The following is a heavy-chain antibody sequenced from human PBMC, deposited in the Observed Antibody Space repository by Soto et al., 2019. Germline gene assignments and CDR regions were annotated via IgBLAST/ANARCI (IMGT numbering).Heavy chain of an antibody. D-gene: IGHD5-18*01. V-gene: IGHV4-61*01. CDR3: ARQLWLRNYYFDY. Sequence: PSETLSLTCTVSGGSVSSGSYYWSWIRQPPGKGLEWIGYIYYSGSTNYNPSLKSRVTISVDTSKNQFSLKLSSVTAADTAVYYCARQLWLRNYYFDYWGQGTLVTVSS. CDR2: IYYSGST. J-gene: IGHJ4*02. CDR1: GGSVSSGSYY.